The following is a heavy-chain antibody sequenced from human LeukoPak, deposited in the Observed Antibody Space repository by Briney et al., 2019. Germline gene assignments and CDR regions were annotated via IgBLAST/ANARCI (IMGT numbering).Heavy chain of an antibody. J-gene: IGHJ4*02. CDR3: ASAPNVDFYDY. V-gene: IGHV4-39*07. CDR2: IYYSGST. Sequence: TSSETLSLTCTVSGGSISSSSYYWGWIRQPPGKGLEWIGSIYYSGSTYYNPSLKSRVTISVDTSKNQFSLKLTSVTAADTAVYYCASAPNVDFYDYWGQGTLVTVSS. CDR1: GGSISSSSYY.